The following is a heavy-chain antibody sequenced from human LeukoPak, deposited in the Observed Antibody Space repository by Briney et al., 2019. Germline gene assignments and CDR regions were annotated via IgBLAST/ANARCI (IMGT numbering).Heavy chain of an antibody. J-gene: IGHJ4*02. D-gene: IGHD2-2*01. V-gene: IGHV3-20*04. Sequence: GSLRLSCAASAFTFDDYGMSWLRQAPGKGLEWVSGISWNGGSTGYADSVKGRFTISRDNAKNSLYLQMKSLRAEDTALYYCARDRDIVVAPAAMRGAFDYWGQGTLVTVSS. CDR3: ARDRDIVVAPAAMRGAFDY. CDR1: AFTFDDYG. CDR2: ISWNGGST.